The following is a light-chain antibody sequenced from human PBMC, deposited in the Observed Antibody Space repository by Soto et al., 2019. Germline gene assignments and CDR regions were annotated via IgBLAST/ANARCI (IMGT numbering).Light chain of an antibody. V-gene: IGLV2-14*01. CDR1: SSDVGGYNY. CDR2: EVS. Sequence: ALTQPASVSGSPGQSITTSCTGTSSDVGGYNYVSWYQQHPGKAPKLMIYEVSNRPSGVSNRFSGSKSGNTASLTISGLQAEDEADYYCSSYTSIITLYAFGSGPKV. J-gene: IGLJ1*01. CDR3: SSYTSIITLYA.